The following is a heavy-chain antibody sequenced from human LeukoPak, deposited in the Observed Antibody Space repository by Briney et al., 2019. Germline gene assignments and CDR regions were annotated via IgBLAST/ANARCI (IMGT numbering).Heavy chain of an antibody. D-gene: IGHD5-24*01. Sequence: GGSLRLSCAASGFLFSSYGMHWVRQAPGKGLEWVAFIQYDGSNQYYADSVKGRFTISRDNSKNTLYLQMNSLRAEDTAVYYCAKDLQKRWLQFKSDGGFDYWGQGTLVTVSS. CDR2: IQYDGSNQ. V-gene: IGHV3-30*02. CDR1: GFLFSSYG. J-gene: IGHJ4*02. CDR3: AKDLQKRWLQFKSDGGFDY.